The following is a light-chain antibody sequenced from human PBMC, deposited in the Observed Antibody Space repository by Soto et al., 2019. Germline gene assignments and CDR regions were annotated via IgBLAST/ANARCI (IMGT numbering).Light chain of an antibody. Sequence: AIRMTQSPSSLSASTGDRVTITCRASQGISSYLAWYQQKPGKAPKLLIYAASTLQSGVPSRFSGSGSGTDLTLTISCLQSEEFATYYCQQYYSYPWTFGQGTKVEIK. J-gene: IGKJ1*01. CDR2: AAS. CDR1: QGISSY. V-gene: IGKV1-8*01. CDR3: QQYYSYPWT.